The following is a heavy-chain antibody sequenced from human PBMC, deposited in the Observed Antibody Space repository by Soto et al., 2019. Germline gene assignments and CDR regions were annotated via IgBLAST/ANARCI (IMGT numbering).Heavy chain of an antibody. V-gene: IGHV3-30-3*01. CDR2: ISYDGSNK. CDR1: GFTFSSYA. J-gene: IGHJ4*02. Sequence: QVQLVESGGGVVQPGRSLRLSCAASGFTFSSYAMHWVRQAPGKGLEWVAVISYDGSNKYYADTVKGRFTTSRDNSKNSRSLQMKSLRAXXXXXXXXXXXXXXXXYXGQGTLVTVSS. CDR3: XXXXXXXXY.